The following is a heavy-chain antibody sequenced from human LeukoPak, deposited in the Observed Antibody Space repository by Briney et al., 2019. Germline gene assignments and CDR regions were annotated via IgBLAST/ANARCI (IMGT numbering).Heavy chain of an antibody. J-gene: IGHJ4*02. CDR2: IIPILGIA. CDR3: ARVDTAMVIDY. D-gene: IGHD5-18*01. CDR1: GGTFSSYA. V-gene: IGHV1-69*04. Sequence: SVKVSCKASGGTFSSYAISWVGQAPGQGLEWMGRIIPILGIANYAQKFQGRVTITADKSTSTAYMELSSLRSEDTAVYYCARVDTAMVIDYWGQGTLVTVSS.